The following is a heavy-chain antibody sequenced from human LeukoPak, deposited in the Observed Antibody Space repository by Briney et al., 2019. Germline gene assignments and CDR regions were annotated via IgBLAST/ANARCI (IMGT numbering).Heavy chain of an antibody. CDR1: GVTFTSYA. CDR2: IIPILATA. D-gene: IGHD1-26*01. Sequence: SLKLSCTASGVTFTSYAISWVRQAPGQGLEWMGGIIPILATANYAQKLKGRVTITTDEATSTAYMEVSSLSDEDTAIYSCATSDPDVWVRLAFDPWGQGTQVTASS. J-gene: IGHJ5*02. CDR3: ATSDPDVWVRLAFDP. V-gene: IGHV1-69*05.